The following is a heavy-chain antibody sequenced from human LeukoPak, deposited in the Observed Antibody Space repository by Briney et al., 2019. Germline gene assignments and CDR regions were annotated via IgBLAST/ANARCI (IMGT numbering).Heavy chain of an antibody. CDR2: IKQDGSEK. J-gene: IGHJ4*02. D-gene: IGHD5-24*01. V-gene: IGHV3-7*01. Sequence: GGSLRLSCAASGSIFSNCWMSWVRQAPGKGLEWVANIKQDGSEKYYVDSVKGRFTISRDNAKNSLYLQMNSLRGEDTAVYYCARDGRDGYIDYWGQGTLVTVSS. CDR1: GSIFSNCW. CDR3: ARDGRDGYIDY.